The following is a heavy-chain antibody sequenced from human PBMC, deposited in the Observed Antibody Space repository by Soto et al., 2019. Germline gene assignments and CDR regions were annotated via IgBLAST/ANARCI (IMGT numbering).Heavy chain of an antibody. D-gene: IGHD2-15*01. CDR3: AARRYCSGVTCPDYFDY. Sequence: ASVKVSCKASGYTFTSYGISWVRQAPGQGLEWMGWISAYNGNTNYAQKLQGRVTMTTDTSTSTAYMELSSLRSDDTAVYYCAARRYCSGVTCPDYFDYWGPGTLVTVSS. CDR1: GYTFTSYG. CDR2: ISAYNGNT. J-gene: IGHJ4*02. V-gene: IGHV1-18*01.